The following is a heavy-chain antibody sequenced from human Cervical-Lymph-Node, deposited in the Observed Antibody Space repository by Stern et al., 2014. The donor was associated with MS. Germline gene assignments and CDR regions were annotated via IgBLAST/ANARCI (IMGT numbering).Heavy chain of an antibody. CDR1: GGTFSSYG. V-gene: IGHV1-69*01. D-gene: IGHD5-18*01. J-gene: IGHJ3*02. CDR2: IIPIFGTA. Sequence: QVQLVQSGAEVKKPGSSGKVSCKASGGTFSSYGFNWVRQAPGQGLEWMGGIIPIFGTANYAQNFQGRVTITADGSTSTAYMELSSLRSEDTAVYYCARSGYSNAFDIWGQGTMVTVSS. CDR3: ARSGYSNAFDI.